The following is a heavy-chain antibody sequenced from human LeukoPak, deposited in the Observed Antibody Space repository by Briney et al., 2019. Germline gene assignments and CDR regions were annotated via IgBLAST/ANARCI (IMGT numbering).Heavy chain of an antibody. J-gene: IGHJ4*02. CDR3: AADHLHYDSSGSKEN. D-gene: IGHD3-22*01. Sequence: SVKASCKASVFTFTSSAVQWVRQARGQRLEWIGWIVVGSGNTNYAQKFQERVTITRDMSTSTAYMELSSLRSEDTAVYYCAADHLHYDSSGSKENWGQGTLVTVSS. CDR2: IVVGSGNT. V-gene: IGHV1-58*01. CDR1: VFTFTSSA.